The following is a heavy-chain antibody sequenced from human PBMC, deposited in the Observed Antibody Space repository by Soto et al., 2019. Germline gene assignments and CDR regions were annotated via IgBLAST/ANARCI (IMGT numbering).Heavy chain of an antibody. Sequence: EVQLVESGGGLVQPGGSLRLSCAASGFSFNTYWMHWVRQAPGKGLVWVSRISADGRITNHAHSVRGRFTISRDNAKNTVYLQMNSLRAEDTAVYYCARGLRRYYGMDVWGQGTTVTVSS. CDR3: ARGLRRYYGMDV. CDR1: GFSFNTYW. J-gene: IGHJ6*02. V-gene: IGHV3-74*01. CDR2: ISADGRIT.